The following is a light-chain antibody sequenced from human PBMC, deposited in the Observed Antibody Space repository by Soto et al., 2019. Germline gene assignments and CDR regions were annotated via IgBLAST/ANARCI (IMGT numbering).Light chain of an antibody. Sequence: DIQMTQSPSTLSASVGDRVTISYRASQSVGTWVAWFQQKPGKAPNVVIYKASNLQSGVPSRFSGSGSGTDFTLTISSLQPEDFATYYCQQYNRYWTFGQGTKVEIK. CDR2: KAS. J-gene: IGKJ1*01. CDR1: QSVGTW. V-gene: IGKV1-5*03. CDR3: QQYNRYWT.